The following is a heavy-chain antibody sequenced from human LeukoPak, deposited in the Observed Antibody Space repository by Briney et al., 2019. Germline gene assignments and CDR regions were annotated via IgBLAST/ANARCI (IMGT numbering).Heavy chain of an antibody. D-gene: IGHD1-26*01. CDR1: EYTLTELS. V-gene: IGHV1-24*01. Sequence: GASVKVSCKVSEYTLTELSMHWVRQAPGKGLEWLGGFDPEDGEIIYAQKFQGRVTMSDDTSTDTAYMELGSLRSDDTAVYYCAADRGDYSGSYWTAFDIWGQGPMVTVSS. CDR2: FDPEDGEI. J-gene: IGHJ3*02. CDR3: AADRGDYSGSYWTAFDI.